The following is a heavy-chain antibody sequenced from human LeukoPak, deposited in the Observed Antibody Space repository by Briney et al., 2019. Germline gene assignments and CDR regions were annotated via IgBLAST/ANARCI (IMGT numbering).Heavy chain of an antibody. CDR1: GYTFTSYG. J-gene: IGHJ4*02. CDR2: ISAYDGNT. CDR3: ARENYDTSEFDY. V-gene: IGHV1-18*01. D-gene: IGHD3-22*01. Sequence: ASVKVSCKASGYTFTSYGISWVRQAPGQGLEWMGWISAYDGNTNYAQKLQGRVTMTTDTSTSTAYMELRSLRSDDTAVYYCARENYDTSEFDYWGQGTLVTVSS.